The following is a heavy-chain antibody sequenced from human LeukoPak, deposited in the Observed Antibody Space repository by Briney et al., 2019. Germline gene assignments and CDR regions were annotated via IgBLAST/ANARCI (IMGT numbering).Heavy chain of an antibody. V-gene: IGHV3-9*01. CDR2: ISWNSGTI. D-gene: IGHD2-15*01. Sequence: GGSLRLSCAASGFTFDDYVMNWVRQAPGKGLEWVSGISWNSGTIGYADSVKGRFIISRDNAKNSLYLQMNSLRAEDTALYYCVKGAAYHLGDAFDIWGQGTMVTVPS. CDR3: VKGAAYHLGDAFDI. J-gene: IGHJ3*02. CDR1: GFTFDDYV.